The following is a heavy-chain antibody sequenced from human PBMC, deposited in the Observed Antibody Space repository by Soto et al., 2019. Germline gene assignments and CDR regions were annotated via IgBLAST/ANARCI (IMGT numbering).Heavy chain of an antibody. D-gene: IGHD6-13*01. Sequence: ASVKVSCKASGYTFTSYGISWVRQAPGQGLEWMGWISAYNGNTNYAQKLQGRVTMTTDTSTSTAYMELRSLRSDDTAVYYCARDEAAAHHNWFDPWGQGTLVTVST. CDR1: GYTFTSYG. CDR3: ARDEAAAHHNWFDP. CDR2: ISAYNGNT. V-gene: IGHV1-18*01. J-gene: IGHJ5*02.